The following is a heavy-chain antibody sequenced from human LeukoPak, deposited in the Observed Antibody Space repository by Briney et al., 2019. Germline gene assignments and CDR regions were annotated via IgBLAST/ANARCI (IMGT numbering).Heavy chain of an antibody. V-gene: IGHV4-59*08. Sequence: ASETLSLTCTVPDGSISSYCWSWIRQPPGKGLEWVGYMYYTWMSSSKPSLKIRVTISMDVAKNQFSLQLSSVTAADTAIYYCARHGRMIIISKFSTGTDPWGQGTLVTVSS. CDR3: ARHGRMIIISKFSTGTDP. D-gene: IGHD2-2*01. CDR1: DGSISSYC. CDR2: MYYTWMS. J-gene: IGHJ5*02.